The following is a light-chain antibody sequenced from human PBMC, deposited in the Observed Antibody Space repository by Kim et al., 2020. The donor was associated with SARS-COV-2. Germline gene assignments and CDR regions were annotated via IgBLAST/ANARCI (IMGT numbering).Light chain of an antibody. CDR3: QQYNNWPYT. V-gene: IGKV3-15*01. CDR1: QDVSSN. CDR2: GAS. Sequence: SVAPGARSTLSCRASQDVSSNLAWYQQKPGQAPRLLIYGASTRATGIPARFSGSGSGTEFTLTISSLQSEDFAVYYCQQYNNWPYTFGQGTKLEI. J-gene: IGKJ2*01.